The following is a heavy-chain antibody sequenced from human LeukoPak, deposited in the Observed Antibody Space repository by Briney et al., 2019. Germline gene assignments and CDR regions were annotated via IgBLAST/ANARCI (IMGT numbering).Heavy chain of an antibody. V-gene: IGHV3-23*01. D-gene: IGHD3-9*01. CDR1: GFTFSSCA. J-gene: IGHJ4*02. CDR2: VSESGDTT. CDR3: AKGILTGTSKYYFDY. Sequence: GGSLRLSCAASGFTFSSCAMTWVRQAPGKGLEWVSGVSESGDTTYYADSVKGRFTISRGNSKNTLYLQMNSLRAEDTAVYYCAKGILTGTSKYYFDYWGQGTLVTVSS.